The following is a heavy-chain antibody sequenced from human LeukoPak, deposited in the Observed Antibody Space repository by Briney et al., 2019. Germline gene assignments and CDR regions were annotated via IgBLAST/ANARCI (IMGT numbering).Heavy chain of an antibody. CDR2: INPNSGGT. J-gene: IGHJ3*02. D-gene: IGHD4-17*01. V-gene: IGHV1-2*02. CDR3: ARDRETTVTTPGAFDI. Sequence: ASVKVSCKASGYTFTGYYMHWVRQAPGQGLEWMGWINPNSGGTNYAQKFQGRVTMTRDTSTSTVYMELSSLRSEDTAVYYCARDRETTVTTPGAFDIWGQGTMVTVSS. CDR1: GYTFTGYY.